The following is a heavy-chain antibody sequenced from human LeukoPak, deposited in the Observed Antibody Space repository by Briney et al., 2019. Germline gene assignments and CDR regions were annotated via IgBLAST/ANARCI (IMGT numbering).Heavy chain of an antibody. V-gene: IGHV3-43*01. CDR3: AKDLSHESSGSVIDN. D-gene: IGHD3-22*01. Sequence: PGGSLRLSCADSGFTFDDYTMHWVRQAPGKTLEWVSLISWDGTTYYADSVKGRFTISRDNSKNSLYLEMDTLRTEDTAFYYCAKDLSHESSGSVIDNWGQGTLVTVSS. CDR2: ISWDGTT. CDR1: GFTFDDYT. J-gene: IGHJ4*02.